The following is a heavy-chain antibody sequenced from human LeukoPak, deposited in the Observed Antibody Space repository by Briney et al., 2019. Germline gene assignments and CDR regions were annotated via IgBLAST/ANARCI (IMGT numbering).Heavy chain of an antibody. V-gene: IGHV3-30*02. CDR1: GFTFSSYG. J-gene: IGHJ4*02. Sequence: GGSLRLSCAASGFTFSSYGMHWVRQAPGKGLEGVAFIRYDGSNKYYADSVKGRFTITRDNSKNTLYLQMNSLRAEDTAVYYCAKDGGGGYDFWSGYYRNTYYFDYWGQGTLVTVSS. CDR3: AKDGGGGYDFWSGYYRNTYYFDY. D-gene: IGHD3-3*01. CDR2: IRYDGSNK.